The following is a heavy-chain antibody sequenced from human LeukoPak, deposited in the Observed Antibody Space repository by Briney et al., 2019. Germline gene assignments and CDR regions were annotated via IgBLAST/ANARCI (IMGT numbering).Heavy chain of an antibody. D-gene: IGHD1-14*01. CDR3: AREATGRFYYYYGMDV. CDR1: GFTFSSYG. Sequence: GGSLRLSCAASGFTFSSYGMHWVRQAPGKGLEWVAVISYDGSNKYYADSVKGRFTISRDNAKNSLYLQMNSLRAEDTAVYYCAREATGRFYYYYGMDVWGQGTTVTVSS. CDR2: ISYDGSNK. V-gene: IGHV3-30*03. J-gene: IGHJ6*02.